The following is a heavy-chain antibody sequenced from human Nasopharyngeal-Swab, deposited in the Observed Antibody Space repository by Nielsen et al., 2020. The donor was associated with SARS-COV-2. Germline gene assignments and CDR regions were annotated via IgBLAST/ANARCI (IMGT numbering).Heavy chain of an antibody. CDR2: INPNSGGT. V-gene: IGHV1-2*06. J-gene: IGHJ3*02. Sequence: VRQAPGHGLEWMGRINPNSGGTNYAQKFQGRVTMTRDTSISTAYMELSRLRSDDTAVYYCARDRGTSDYDSSGYDAFDIWGQGTMVTVSS. CDR3: ARDRGTSDYDSSGYDAFDI. D-gene: IGHD3-22*01.